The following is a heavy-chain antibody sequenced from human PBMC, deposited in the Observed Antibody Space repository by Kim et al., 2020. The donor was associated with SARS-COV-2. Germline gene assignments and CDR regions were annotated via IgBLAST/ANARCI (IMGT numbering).Heavy chain of an antibody. Sequence: SETLYLTCTVSGGSISGYYWSWIRQPPGKGLEWIAYVYYTGNTQYNPSLKSRVTISEDTSNNQFSLKLNSVTAADTAVYYCARTLSSGLSDFWGQGTLVTVSS. J-gene: IGHJ4*02. CDR2: VYYTGNT. V-gene: IGHV4-59*13. CDR1: GGSISGYY. D-gene: IGHD3-10*01. CDR3: ARTLSSGLSDF.